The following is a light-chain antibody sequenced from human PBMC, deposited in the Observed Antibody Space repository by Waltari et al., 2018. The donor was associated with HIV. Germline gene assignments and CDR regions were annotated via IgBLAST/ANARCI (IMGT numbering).Light chain of an antibody. CDR2: LGS. CDR3: MQALQSPPT. V-gene: IGKV2-28*01. J-gene: IGKJ2*01. Sequence: DIVMTQSPLSLPVTPGEPASISCRSTQSLLHRNGYTFLDWYLQKPGQSPQLLIYLGSSRASGVPDRFSASGSGTDFTLQISRVEAEDVGVYYCMQALQSPPTFGQGTKLEIK. CDR1: QSLLHRNGYTF.